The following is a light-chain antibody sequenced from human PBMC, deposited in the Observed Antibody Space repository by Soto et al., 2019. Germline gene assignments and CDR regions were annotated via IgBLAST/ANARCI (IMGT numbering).Light chain of an antibody. CDR3: QQYDNLLFT. Sequence: DIQMTQSPSSLSASVGDRVTITCQASQDISNYLNWYQQKPGKAPKLLIYDASNLETGVPSRFSGSGSGTDCTVTISSLQPEDIATYYCQQYDNLLFTFGPGPKVDI. CDR2: DAS. V-gene: IGKV1-33*01. CDR1: QDISNY. J-gene: IGKJ3*01.